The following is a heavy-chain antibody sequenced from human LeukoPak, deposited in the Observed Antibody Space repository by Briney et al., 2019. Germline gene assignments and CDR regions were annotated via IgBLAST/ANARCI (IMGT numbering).Heavy chain of an antibody. CDR2: LSYDGSSK. V-gene: IGHV3-30*01. D-gene: IGHD3-9*01. CDR3: SRDGPRDYDILTALDY. CDR1: GFTFSNYA. J-gene: IGHJ4*02. Sequence: GRSLRLSCAASGFTFSNYAIHWVRQAPGKGLEWVADLSYDGSSKYFADSVKGRFTISRDNSKSMLYLQMNGLRPEDTAVYYCSRDGPRDYDILTALDYWGQGTVVSVSS.